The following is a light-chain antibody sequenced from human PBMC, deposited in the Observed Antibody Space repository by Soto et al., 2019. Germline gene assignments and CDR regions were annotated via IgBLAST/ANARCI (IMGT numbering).Light chain of an antibody. V-gene: IGKV1-5*03. J-gene: IGKJ1*01. Sequence: DIQMTQSPSTLSGSVGDRVTITCRASQTISSWLAWYQQKPGKAPKLLIYKASTLKSWVPSRFSGSGSGTEFTLTISSLQPDDCATYYCQHYNSYAEAFGQGTKVELK. CDR1: QTISSW. CDR2: KAS. CDR3: QHYNSYAEA.